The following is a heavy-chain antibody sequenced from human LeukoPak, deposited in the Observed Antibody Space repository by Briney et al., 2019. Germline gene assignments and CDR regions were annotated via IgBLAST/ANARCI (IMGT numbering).Heavy chain of an antibody. CDR3: TTRYCSGGRCDY. V-gene: IGHV3-15*01. D-gene: IGHD2-15*01. Sequence: PGRSLRLSCAASGFTFSSYGMHWVRQAPGKGLEWVGRIKSKTDGGTTDYAAPVKGRFAISRDDSKTTLYLQMNSLKTEDTAVNYCTTRYCSGGRCDYWGQGTLVTVSS. J-gene: IGHJ4*02. CDR1: GFTFSSYG. CDR2: IKSKTDGGTT.